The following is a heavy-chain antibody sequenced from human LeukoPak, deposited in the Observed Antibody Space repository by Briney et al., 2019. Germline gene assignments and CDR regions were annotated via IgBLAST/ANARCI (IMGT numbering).Heavy chain of an antibody. D-gene: IGHD6-13*01. V-gene: IGHV4-4*07. Sequence: SETLSLTCTVSGGSIRSYYWSWIRQPAGKGLEWIGRIYTSGSTNYNPSLKSRVTMSVDTSKNQFSLKLSSVTAADTAVYYCAGNIAAAGTGWFDPWGQGTLVTVSS. J-gene: IGHJ5*02. CDR2: IYTSGST. CDR1: GGSIRSYY. CDR3: AGNIAAAGTGWFDP.